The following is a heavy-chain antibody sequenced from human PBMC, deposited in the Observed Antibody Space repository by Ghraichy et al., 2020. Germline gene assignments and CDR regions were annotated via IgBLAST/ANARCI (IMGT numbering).Heavy chain of an antibody. CDR1: GGPISNYY. J-gene: IGHJ5*02. D-gene: IGHD2-15*01. CDR3: ARGYCMGGSCYSFGPDWIDP. CDR2: IYYSGST. V-gene: IGHV4-59*01. Sequence: SETLSLTCTVSGGPISNYYWSWIRQPPGKGLDWIGHIYYSGSTNYNPSLKSRVTISVDTSKNQFSLKLRSVTAADTAMYYCARGYCMGGSCYSFGPDWIDPWGQGTLVIVSP.